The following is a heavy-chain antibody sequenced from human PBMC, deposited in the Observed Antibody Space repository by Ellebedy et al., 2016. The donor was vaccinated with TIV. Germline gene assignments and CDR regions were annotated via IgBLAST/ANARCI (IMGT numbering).Heavy chain of an antibody. D-gene: IGHD3-22*01. CDR3: AKVGRRYYESSGDP. V-gene: IGHV3-23*01. Sequence: GESLKISCAASGCTFSNYVMSWVRQAQGKGLEWVSTISAGGGATYYADSVKGRFNISRDNSENTLYLQMNSLRAEDTAVYYCAKVGRRYYESSGDPWGQGSLVTVSS. CDR2: ISAGGGAT. J-gene: IGHJ5*02. CDR1: GCTFSNYV.